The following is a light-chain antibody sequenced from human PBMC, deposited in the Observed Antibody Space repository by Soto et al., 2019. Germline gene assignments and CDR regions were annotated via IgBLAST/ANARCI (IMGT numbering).Light chain of an antibody. CDR2: GAS. V-gene: IGKV3-15*01. Sequence: EIVMTQSPATLSVSPGERATLSCRASQSVGSNLAWYHQKPGQAPRLLIYGASTRATGIPARFSGSGSGTELTLTISSLQSEDFAVYYCQQYNNWPPLTFGGGTKVEIK. J-gene: IGKJ4*01. CDR1: QSVGSN. CDR3: QQYNNWPPLT.